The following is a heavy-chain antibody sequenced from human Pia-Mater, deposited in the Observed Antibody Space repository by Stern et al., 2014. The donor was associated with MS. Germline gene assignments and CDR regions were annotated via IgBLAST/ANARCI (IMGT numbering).Heavy chain of an antibody. CDR2: ISTESSYI. V-gene: IGHV3-21*01. Sequence: VQLVESGGSLVKPGESLTLSCAASGFPFDTYTMHWVRQSPGRGLEWISSISTESSYINYADSLKGRFTISRDNANNSLYLQMNSLRPEDTAVYYCARRAGGLIAAGSLGYWGQGILVTVSS. J-gene: IGHJ4*02. CDR1: GFPFDTYT. D-gene: IGHD6-25*01. CDR3: ARRAGGLIAAGSLGY.